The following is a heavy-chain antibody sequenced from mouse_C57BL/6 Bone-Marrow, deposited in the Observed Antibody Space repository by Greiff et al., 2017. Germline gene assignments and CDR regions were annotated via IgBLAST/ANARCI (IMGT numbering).Heavy chain of an antibody. V-gene: IGHV2-3*01. CDR3: ANWKAYYYGSSFPWYFDV. Sequence: VKLQESGPGLVAPSQSLSITCTVSGFSLTSYGVSWVRQPPGKGLEWLGVIWGDGSTNYHSALISRLSISKDNSKSQVFLKLNSLQTDDTATYYWANWKAYYYGSSFPWYFDVWGTGTTVTVSS. D-gene: IGHD1-1*01. CDR2: IWGDGST. CDR1: GFSLTSYG. J-gene: IGHJ1*03.